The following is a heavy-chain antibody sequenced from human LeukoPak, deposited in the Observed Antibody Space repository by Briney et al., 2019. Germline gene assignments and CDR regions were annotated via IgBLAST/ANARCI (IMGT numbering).Heavy chain of an antibody. Sequence: SETLSLTCAVYGVSFSGYYWSWIRQPPGKGLEWIGEINHSGSTNYNPSLKSRVTISVDTSKNQFSLKLSSVTAADTAVYYCARGCITIFCVYYGMDVWGQGTTVTVSS. V-gene: IGHV4-34*01. J-gene: IGHJ6*02. D-gene: IGHD3-9*01. CDR2: INHSGST. CDR1: GVSFSGYY. CDR3: ARGCITIFCVYYGMDV.